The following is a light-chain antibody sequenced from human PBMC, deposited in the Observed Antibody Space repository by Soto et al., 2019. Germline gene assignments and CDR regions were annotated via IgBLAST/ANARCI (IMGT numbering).Light chain of an antibody. V-gene: IGKV1-12*01. J-gene: IGKJ4*01. CDR2: GAS. CDR1: QGISNW. Sequence: DIQMTQSPSSVSASVGDRVTITCRASQGISNWLAWYQQQPGKAPKLLIYGASSLQSGVPSRLIGGGSGKHFTLIISSRQPEDFANYYCQQTTTLLPLTFGGGTKVEI. CDR3: QQTTTLLPLT.